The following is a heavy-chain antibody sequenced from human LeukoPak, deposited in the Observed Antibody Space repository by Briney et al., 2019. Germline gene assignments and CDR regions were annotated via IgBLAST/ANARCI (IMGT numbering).Heavy chain of an antibody. CDR1: GYTFTSYA. D-gene: IGHD6-13*01. V-gene: IGHV1-3*01. CDR3: ARFGSSRWYLDY. Sequence: EASVKVSCKASGYTFTSYAMHWVRPAPGQRLEWMGWINAGNGYTKYSQKFQGRVTNNRDTPARTAYMELSSLISEDTAVYYFARFGSSRWYLDYWGQGTLVTVSS. CDR2: INAGNGYT. J-gene: IGHJ4*02.